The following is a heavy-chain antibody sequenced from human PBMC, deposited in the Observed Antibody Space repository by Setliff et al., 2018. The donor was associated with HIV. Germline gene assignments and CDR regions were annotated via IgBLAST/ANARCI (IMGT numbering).Heavy chain of an antibody. CDR2: VIPVRDMA. V-gene: IGHV1-69*04. CDR1: GGTLRSYG. J-gene: IGHJ6*02. D-gene: IGHD4-17*01. Sequence: SVKVSCKASGGTLRSYGITWVRQAPGQGLEWMGTVIPVRDMANYAEKFQGRVTITADRSTSTSYMELRGLRSEDTAVYFCARETYFFDVTTFYSYALGVWGQGTTVTVS. CDR3: ARETYFFDVTTFYSYALGV.